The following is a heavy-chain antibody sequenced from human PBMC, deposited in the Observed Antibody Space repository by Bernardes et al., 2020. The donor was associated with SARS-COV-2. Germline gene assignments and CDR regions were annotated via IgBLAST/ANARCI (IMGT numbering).Heavy chain of an antibody. D-gene: IGHD3-10*01. V-gene: IGHV3-30-3*01. CDR2: ISYDGSNK. J-gene: IGHJ6*02. CDR3: ARAPGDGMDV. CDR1: GFTFSSYA. Sequence: GGSLRLSRAASGFTFSSYAMHWVRQAPGKGLEWVAVISYDGSNKYYADSVKGRFTISRDNSKNTLYLQMNSLRAEDTAVYYCARAPGDGMDVWGQGTTVTVSS.